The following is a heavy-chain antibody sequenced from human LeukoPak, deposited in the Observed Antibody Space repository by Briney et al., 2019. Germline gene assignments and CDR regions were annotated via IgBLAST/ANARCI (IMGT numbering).Heavy chain of an antibody. CDR3: ATFTGTTAY. D-gene: IGHD1-7*01. CDR2: INPNTGDA. V-gene: IGHV1-2*02. J-gene: IGHJ4*02. Sequence: GASVKVSCKASGYVFTTYHIHWVRQAPGQGLELVGWINPNTGDADHVPKFLGRVTMTRDTSIATAYMELSGLRSGDTALYFCATFTGTTAYWGQGTLVTVSS. CDR1: GYVFTTYH.